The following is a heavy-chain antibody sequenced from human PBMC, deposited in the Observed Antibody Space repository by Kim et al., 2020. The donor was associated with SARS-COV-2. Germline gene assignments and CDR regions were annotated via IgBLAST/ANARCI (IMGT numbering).Heavy chain of an antibody. Sequence: ADSVKGRFTISRDNSKNTLYLQMNSLRAEDTAVYYCARDGSGSSPTFDYWGQGTLVTVSS. CDR3: ARDGSGSSPTFDY. V-gene: IGHV3-33*01. D-gene: IGHD6-6*01. J-gene: IGHJ4*02.